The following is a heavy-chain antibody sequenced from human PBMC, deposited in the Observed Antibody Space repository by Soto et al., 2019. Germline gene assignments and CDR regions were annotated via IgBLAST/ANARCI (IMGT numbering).Heavy chain of an antibody. CDR1: GFTFSDSG. V-gene: IGHV3-73*01. CDR2: MRSKANGYAT. CDR3: ARSTGTGSDY. Sequence: QPGGSLRLSCAASGFTFSDSGMHWVRQASGKGLEWVGRMRSKANGYATAYAASVKGRFTVSRDDSKNTVYLQMNSLKIEDTAVYYCARSTGTGSDYWGQGTLVTVSS. D-gene: IGHD1-1*01. J-gene: IGHJ4*02.